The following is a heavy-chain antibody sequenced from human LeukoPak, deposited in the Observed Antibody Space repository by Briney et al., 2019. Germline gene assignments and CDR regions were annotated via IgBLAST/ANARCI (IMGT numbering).Heavy chain of an antibody. D-gene: IGHD5-24*01. CDR3: ARDRTRDGYNQGRVFDY. J-gene: IGHJ4*02. CDR2: ISYDGSNK. CDR1: GFTFSSYA. V-gene: IGHV3-30-3*01. Sequence: GRSLRLSCAASGFTFSSYAMHWVRQAPGKGLEWAVVISYDGSNKYYADSVKGRLTISRDNSKNTLYLQMNSLRAEDTAVYYCARDRTRDGYNQGRVFDYWGQGTLVTVSS.